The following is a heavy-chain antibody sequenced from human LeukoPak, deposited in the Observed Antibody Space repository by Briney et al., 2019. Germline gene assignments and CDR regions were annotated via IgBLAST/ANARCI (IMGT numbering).Heavy chain of an antibody. J-gene: IGHJ6*03. Sequence: GGSLRPSCAASGFTFSSYAMHWVRQAPGKGLEWVAVISYDGSNKYYADSVKGRFTISRDNSKNTLYLQMNSLRAEDTAVYYCARSPNYMDVWGKGTTVTVSS. CDR1: GFTFSSYA. CDR3: ARSPNYMDV. CDR2: ISYDGSNK. V-gene: IGHV3-30*04.